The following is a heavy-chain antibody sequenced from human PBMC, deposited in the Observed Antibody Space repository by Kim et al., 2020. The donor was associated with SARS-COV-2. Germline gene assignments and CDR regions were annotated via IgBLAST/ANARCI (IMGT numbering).Heavy chain of an antibody. CDR1: GFTFSNAW. J-gene: IGHJ6*02. Sequence: GGSLRLSCAASGFTFSNAWMSWVRQAPGKGLEWVGRIKSKTDGGTTDYAAPVKGRFTISRDDSKNTLYLQMNSLKTEDTAVYYCTTEGDLWFGELSPYYYYGMDVWGQGTTVTVSS. CDR3: TTEGDLWFGELSPYYYYGMDV. CDR2: IKSKTDGGTT. D-gene: IGHD3-10*01. V-gene: IGHV3-15*01.